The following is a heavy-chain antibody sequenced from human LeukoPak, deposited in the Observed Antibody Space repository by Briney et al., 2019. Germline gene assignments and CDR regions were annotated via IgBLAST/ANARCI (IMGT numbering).Heavy chain of an antibody. CDR2: IYYSGST. V-gene: IGHV4-59*01. CDR1: GGSISSYF. D-gene: IGHD5-12*01. CDR3: ARGQGDIVATMNY. J-gene: IGHJ4*02. Sequence: SETLSLTCTVSGGSISSYFWNWIRQPPGKGLEWIGFIYYSGSTNYNPSLKSRVTISVDTSKNQFSLRLSSVTAADPAVYFCARGQGDIVATMNYWGQGTLVTVSS.